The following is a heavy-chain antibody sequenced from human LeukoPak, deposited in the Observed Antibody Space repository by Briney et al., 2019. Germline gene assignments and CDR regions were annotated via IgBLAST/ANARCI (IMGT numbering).Heavy chain of an antibody. J-gene: IGHJ3*02. Sequence: GASVKVSCKTSGGTLSRYAISWVRQAPGQGLEWMGEIIPIFGTANYAQKFQGRVTMTTDTSTSTAYMELRSLRSDDTAVYYCARFGLGKHIEVAGIPFDIWGQGTMVTVSS. CDR3: ARFGLGKHIEVAGIPFDI. V-gene: IGHV1-69*05. D-gene: IGHD6-19*01. CDR1: GGTLSRYA. CDR2: IIPIFGTA.